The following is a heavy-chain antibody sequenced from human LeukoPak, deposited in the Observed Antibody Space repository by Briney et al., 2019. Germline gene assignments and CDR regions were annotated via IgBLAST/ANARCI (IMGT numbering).Heavy chain of an antibody. Sequence: SETLSLTCAVYGGSFSGYYWSWIRQSPGKGLEWIGYIYNSGSTNYNPSLKSRVTISVDTSKNQFSLKLSSVTAADTAVYYCARDRELGYWGQGTLVTVSS. D-gene: IGHD1-26*01. CDR2: IYNSGST. CDR3: ARDRELGY. CDR1: GGSFSGYY. J-gene: IGHJ4*02. V-gene: IGHV4-59*01.